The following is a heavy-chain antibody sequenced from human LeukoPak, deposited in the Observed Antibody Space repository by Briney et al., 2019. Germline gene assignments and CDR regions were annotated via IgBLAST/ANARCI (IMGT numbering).Heavy chain of an antibody. CDR1: GFTFSNYA. V-gene: IGHV3-23*01. CDR3: AKGHSWYGRGFDP. CDR2: ISGNGDT. Sequence: GGSLRLSCAASGFTFSNYAMSWVRQTQGKGLEWVSTISGNGDTYYSDSVKGRFTISRDNSKNTLYLQMNSLRAEDTAVYYCAKGHSWYGRGFDPWGQGTLVTVSS. J-gene: IGHJ5*02. D-gene: IGHD6-13*01.